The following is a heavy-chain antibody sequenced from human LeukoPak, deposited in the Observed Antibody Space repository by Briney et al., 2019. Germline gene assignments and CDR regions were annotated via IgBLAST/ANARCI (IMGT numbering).Heavy chain of an antibody. Sequence: SETLSLTCTVSGGSISSYYWSWIRQPPGKGLEWIGYIYYSGSTNYNPSLKSRVTISVDTSKNQFSLKLSSVTAADTAVYYCARTYYYGSGSYRSAFDIWGQGTMVTVSS. V-gene: IGHV4-59*01. D-gene: IGHD3-10*01. J-gene: IGHJ3*02. CDR2: IYYSGST. CDR1: GGSISSYY. CDR3: ARTYYYGSGSYRSAFDI.